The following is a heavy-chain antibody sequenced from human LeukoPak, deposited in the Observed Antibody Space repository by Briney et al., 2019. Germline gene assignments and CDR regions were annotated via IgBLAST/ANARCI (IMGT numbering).Heavy chain of an antibody. CDR1: GFTFSNYW. J-gene: IGHJ4*02. D-gene: IGHD2-15*01. CDR3: AREGIDPMIDY. CDR2: INSDGSST. V-gene: IGHV3-74*01. Sequence: GGSPRLSCAASGFTFSNYWMHWARQAPGKGLVWVSRINSDGSSTSYADSVKGRFTISRDNAKNTLYLQMNSLRAEDTAVYYCAREGIDPMIDYWGQGTLVTVSS.